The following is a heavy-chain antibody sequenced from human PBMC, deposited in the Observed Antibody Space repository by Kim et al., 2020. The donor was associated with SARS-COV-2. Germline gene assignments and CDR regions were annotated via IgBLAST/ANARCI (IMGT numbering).Heavy chain of an antibody. V-gene: IGHV1-46*01. J-gene: IGHJ5*02. Sequence: SGGSTSYAQKFQGRVTMTRDTSTSTVYMELSSLRSEDTAVYYCASPHYDSWGQGTLVTVSS. CDR3: ASPHYDS. D-gene: IGHD3-16*01. CDR2: SGGST.